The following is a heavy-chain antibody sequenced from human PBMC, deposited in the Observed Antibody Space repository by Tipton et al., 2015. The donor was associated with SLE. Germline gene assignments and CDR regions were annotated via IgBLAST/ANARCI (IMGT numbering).Heavy chain of an antibody. CDR3: AGGYYDSRDNPYYFDY. CDR1: RFTFSSYA. V-gene: IGHV3-23*01. D-gene: IGHD3-22*01. Sequence: GSLRLSCAASRFTFSSYAMSWVRQAPGKGLEWVSAISGSGGSTYYADSVKGRFTISRDNSKNTLYLQMNSLRAEDTAVYYCAGGYYDSRDNPYYFDYWGQGTLVTVSS. J-gene: IGHJ4*02. CDR2: ISGSGGST.